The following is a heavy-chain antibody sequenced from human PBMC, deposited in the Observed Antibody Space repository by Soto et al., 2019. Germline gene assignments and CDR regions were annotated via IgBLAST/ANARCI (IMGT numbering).Heavy chain of an antibody. CDR2: INHSGST. Sequence: ETLSLPCAFYVGSFSGYYSSWIRQPPGKGLEWIGEINHSGSTNYNPSLKSRVTISVDTSKNQFSLKLSSVTAADTAVYYCARGQQLPTFYYYYGMDVWGQGTTVTVSS. J-gene: IGHJ6*02. V-gene: IGHV4-34*01. D-gene: IGHD6-13*01. CDR3: ARGQQLPTFYYYYGMDV. CDR1: VGSFSGYY.